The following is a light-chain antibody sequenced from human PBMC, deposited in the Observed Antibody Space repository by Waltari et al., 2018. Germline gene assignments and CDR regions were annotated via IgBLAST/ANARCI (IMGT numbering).Light chain of an antibody. V-gene: IGKV3-15*01. J-gene: IGKJ2*01. CDR1: QSVSGN. CDR3: QQYNNWPRT. Sequence: ETVMTQSPATLSVSPGERVTLSCRASQSVSGNLARYQQTPGQAPRLLIYGASTRATGIPARFSCSGSETEFTLTISSLQSENFAVYYCQQYNNWPRTFGQATKLEI. CDR2: GAS.